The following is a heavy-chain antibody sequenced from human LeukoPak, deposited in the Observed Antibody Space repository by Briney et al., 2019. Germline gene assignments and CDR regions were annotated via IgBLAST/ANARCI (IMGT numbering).Heavy chain of an antibody. CDR1: GYTLTELS. CDR2: FDPEDGET. D-gene: IGHD5-18*01. CDR3: AWNSYGYWAYFDY. Sequence: ASVNVSCKVSGYTLTELSMHWVRQAPGKGLEWMGGFDPEDGETIYAQKFQGRVTMTEDTSTDTAYMELSSLRSEDTAVYYCAWNSYGYWAYFDYWGQGTLVTVSS. V-gene: IGHV1-24*01. J-gene: IGHJ4*02.